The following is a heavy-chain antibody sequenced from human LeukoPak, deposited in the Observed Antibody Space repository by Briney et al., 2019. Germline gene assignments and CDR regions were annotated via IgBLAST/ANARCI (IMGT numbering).Heavy chain of an antibody. CDR1: GPTFNIYE. D-gene: IGHD6-19*01. Sequence: EAGGSLRPSCPVSGPTFNIYEMNWVRKAPGKGLEWISYIDNNGSTTYHADSVKGRFTISRDNARNSLYLQMTGLRAEDTADYYCVQWGHWGQGTLVTVSS. J-gene: IGHJ4*02. CDR2: IDNNGSTT. V-gene: IGHV3-48*03. CDR3: VQWGH.